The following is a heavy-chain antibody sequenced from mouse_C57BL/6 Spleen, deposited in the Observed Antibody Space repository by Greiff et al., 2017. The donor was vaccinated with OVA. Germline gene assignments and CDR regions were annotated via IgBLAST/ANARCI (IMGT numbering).Heavy chain of an antibody. J-gene: IGHJ3*01. CDR1: GYAFSSSW. CDR3: AREDYYGSSFWFAY. Sequence: LQESGPELVKPGASVKISCKASGYAFSSSWMNWVKQRPGKGLEWIGRIYPGDGDTNYNGKLKGKATLTANKSSRTAYMQLSSLTSEDSAVYFCAREDYYGSSFWFAYWGQGTLVTVSA. CDR2: IYPGDGDT. D-gene: IGHD1-1*01. V-gene: IGHV1-82*01.